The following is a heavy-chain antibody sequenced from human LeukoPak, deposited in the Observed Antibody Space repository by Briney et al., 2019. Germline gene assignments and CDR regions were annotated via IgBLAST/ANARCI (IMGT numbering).Heavy chain of an antibody. Sequence: PGGSLRLSCAASGFTNETHSMTWVRQAPGKGLEWLSSISGRGNSAYYADSVKGRFTIPRDKSKSTVSLQMNSLRVEDTALYYCAKGAYVGGSSGYYPIWGQGTMVTVAS. J-gene: IGHJ3*01. CDR2: ISGRGNSA. V-gene: IGHV3-23*01. CDR3: AKGAYVGGSSGYYPI. D-gene: IGHD3-22*01. CDR1: GFTNETHS.